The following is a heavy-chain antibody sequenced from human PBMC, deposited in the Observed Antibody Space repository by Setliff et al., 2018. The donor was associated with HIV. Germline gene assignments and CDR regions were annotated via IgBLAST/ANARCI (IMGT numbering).Heavy chain of an antibody. CDR3: ARDPPGVRWFGEFYGMDV. CDR1: GGSISSHY. D-gene: IGHD3-10*01. Sequence: PSETLSLTCTVSGGSISSHYWSWIRQPPGKGLEWIGSIYYSGSTNYNPSLKSRVTISVDTSKNQFSLKLSSVTAADTAVYYRARDPPGVRWFGEFYGMDVWGQGTTVTVSS. J-gene: IGHJ6*02. V-gene: IGHV4-59*11. CDR2: IYYSGST.